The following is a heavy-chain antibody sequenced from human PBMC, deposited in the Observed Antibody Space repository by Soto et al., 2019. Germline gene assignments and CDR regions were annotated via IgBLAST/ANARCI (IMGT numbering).Heavy chain of an antibody. CDR2: INHGGST. Sequence: SETLSLTCGVYGGSFSGYYGIWIRQTPGKGLEWIGEINHGGSTTYNTSLRSRVTISVDTSKNQFSLKLTSMTAADTAVYYCATTLVTRKRSGYKYWGQGNQVTVSS. CDR3: ATTLVTRKRSGYKY. CDR1: GGSFSGYY. D-gene: IGHD3-3*01. J-gene: IGHJ4*02. V-gene: IGHV4-34*01.